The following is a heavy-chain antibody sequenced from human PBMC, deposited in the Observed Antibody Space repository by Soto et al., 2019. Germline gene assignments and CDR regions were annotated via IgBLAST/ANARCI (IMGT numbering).Heavy chain of an antibody. V-gene: IGHV4-59*01. CDR1: GGSISSYY. Sequence: SETLSLTCTVSGGSISSYYWNWIRQPPGKGLEWIGYIYYSGSTNYNPSLKSRVTISVDTSKNQFSLKLTSVTAADTAVYYCARDVRWVQQWLVTDWFDPWGQGTLVTVSS. CDR2: IYYSGST. D-gene: IGHD6-19*01. J-gene: IGHJ5*02. CDR3: ARDVRWVQQWLVTDWFDP.